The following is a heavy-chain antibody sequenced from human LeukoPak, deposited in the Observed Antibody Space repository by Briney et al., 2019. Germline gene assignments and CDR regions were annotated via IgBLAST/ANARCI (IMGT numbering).Heavy chain of an antibody. CDR3: AGRGSSSGTFDI. V-gene: IGHV4-61*02. CDR2: IYTSGGT. J-gene: IGHJ3*02. Sequence: SQTLSLTCTVSGGSITNLNYYWTWIRQPAGKRLEWIGRIYTSGGTNYNPSLKSRVTMSVDRSKNEISLHLASLTAADTALYYCAGRGSSSGTFDIWGPGTFVTVSS. D-gene: IGHD3-10*01. CDR1: GGSITNLNYY.